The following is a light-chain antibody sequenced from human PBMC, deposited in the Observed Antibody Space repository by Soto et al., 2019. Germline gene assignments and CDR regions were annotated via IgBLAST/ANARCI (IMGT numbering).Light chain of an antibody. J-gene: IGLJ2*01. CDR1: RSNIRSQV. Sequence: QSVLTQPPSASGAPGQRVTISCSGSRSNIRSQVVQWFQHLPGTAPKLLIQNNSERPSGVPDRFSGSKSGTSASLAISGLQSEDEGDYYCATWDDSLDGPVFGGGTKLTVL. V-gene: IGLV1-44*01. CDR2: NNS. CDR3: ATWDDSLDGPV.